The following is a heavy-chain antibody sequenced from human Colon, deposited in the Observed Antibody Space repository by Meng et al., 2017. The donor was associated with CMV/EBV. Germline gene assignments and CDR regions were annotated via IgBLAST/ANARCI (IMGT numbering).Heavy chain of an antibody. D-gene: IGHD3-10*01. Sequence: SETLSLTCTVSGDSIYSSYWSWIRQPPGREPESVGYISHSGDRNYNPSLTSRVTISLDTSNNQMSLDLRSVTAADTATYYCARGNSRAYGSWGQGTLVTVSS. CDR3: ARGNSRAYGS. V-gene: IGHV4-59*01. CDR1: GDSIYSSY. J-gene: IGHJ5*02. CDR2: ISHSGDR.